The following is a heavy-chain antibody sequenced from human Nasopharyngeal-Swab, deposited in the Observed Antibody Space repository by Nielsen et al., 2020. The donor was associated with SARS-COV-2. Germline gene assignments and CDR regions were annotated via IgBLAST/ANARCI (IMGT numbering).Heavy chain of an antibody. CDR3: ASLQMGRVDSFDF. CDR1: GGSISTNNW. D-gene: IGHD1-1*01. V-gene: IGHV4-4*02. CDR2: IHHSGRT. J-gene: IGHJ4*02. Sequence: SETLSLTCAVSGGSISTNNWWCCVRQSPGKGLYWIGEIHHSGRTFYNPSLQSRVTISVDKSKNHFSLRLTSVTAADTAVYYCASLQMGRVDSFDFWGQGTLVPVSS.